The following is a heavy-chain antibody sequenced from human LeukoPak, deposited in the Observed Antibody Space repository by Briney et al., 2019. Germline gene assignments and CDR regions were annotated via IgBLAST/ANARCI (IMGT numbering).Heavy chain of an antibody. Sequence: GGALRLSCAASGFTFSSYAMTWVRRAPGKGLEWVSSITFSGGGTYYADSVKGRFTISRDNSKSTLYLQMSSLRAEDTAVYYCARGGIAEVGQLGFWGQGTLVTVSS. CDR2: ITFSGGGT. V-gene: IGHV3-23*01. CDR1: GFTFSSYA. J-gene: IGHJ4*02. CDR3: ARGGIAEVGQLGF. D-gene: IGHD6-13*01.